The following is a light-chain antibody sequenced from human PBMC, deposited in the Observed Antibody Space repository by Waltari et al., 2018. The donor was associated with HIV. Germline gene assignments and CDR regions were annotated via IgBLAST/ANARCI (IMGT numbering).Light chain of an antibody. CDR1: QTIDTN. J-gene: IGKJ2*01. Sequence: IVLTQSPLTLSVSPGERAILSCRASQTIDTNLAWYQQKPGQAPRLLIYAASTRAPGIPPKFSGSGSWTRVTRTISSLQSEDFAVYYCQQYNVWPPNTFGQGTKVEIK. CDR2: AAS. V-gene: IGKV3-15*01. CDR3: QQYNVWPPNT.